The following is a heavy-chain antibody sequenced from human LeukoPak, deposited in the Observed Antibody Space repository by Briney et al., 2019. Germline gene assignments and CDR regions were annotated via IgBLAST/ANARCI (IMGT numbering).Heavy chain of an antibody. V-gene: IGHV1-46*01. CDR1: RYTFTSYY. CDR3: ARDGPKGVDSYGSDY. Sequence: ASVKVSCKASRYTFTSYYMHWVRQAPGQGLEWMGIINPSGGSTSYAQKFQGRVTMTRDTSTSTVYMELSSLRSEDTAVYYCARDGPKGVDSYGSDYWGQGTLVTVSS. D-gene: IGHD5-18*01. CDR2: INPSGGST. J-gene: IGHJ4*02.